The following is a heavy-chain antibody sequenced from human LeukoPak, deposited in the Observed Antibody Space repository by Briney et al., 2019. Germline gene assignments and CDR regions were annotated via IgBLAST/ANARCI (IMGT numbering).Heavy chain of an antibody. J-gene: IGHJ2*01. CDR2: MYYSGST. V-gene: IGHV4-39*01. CDR1: GGSLSSSSYY. Sequence: PSETLSLTCTVSGGSLSSSSYYWGWIRQPPGKGLEWIGSMYYSGSTYYNPSLKSRVTISVDTSKNQFSLKLSSVTAADTAVYYCARLRDWHFDLWGRGTLDTVSS. CDR3: ARLRDWHFDL.